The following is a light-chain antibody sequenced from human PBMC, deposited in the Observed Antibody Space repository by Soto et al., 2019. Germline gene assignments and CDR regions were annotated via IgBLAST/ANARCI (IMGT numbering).Light chain of an antibody. J-gene: IGKJ3*01. CDR3: QQYDTSPFT. Sequence: EIVLTQSPGTLSLSPGERATLSCRASQSISSSYLAWYQHKPGQAPRLLLFATSIRATGIPDRISGSGSGTDFTLSISRLEPEDFVVYYCQQYDTSPFTFRPGTKVDIK. CDR2: ATS. CDR1: QSISSSY. V-gene: IGKV3-20*01.